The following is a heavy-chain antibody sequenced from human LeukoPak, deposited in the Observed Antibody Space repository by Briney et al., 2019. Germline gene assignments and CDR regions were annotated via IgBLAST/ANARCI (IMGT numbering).Heavy chain of an antibody. J-gene: IGHJ4*02. D-gene: IGHD1-26*01. CDR2: IYYSGST. CDR3: AKNIWELLQ. V-gene: IGHV4-59*01. CDR1: AVSISSYY. Sequence: SETLSLPCTVSAVSISSYYWSWIRQPPGKGLEWIGYIYYSGSTNYNPSLKSQVTISVDTSKNQFSLKLSSVTAADTAVYYCAKNIWELLQWGQGTLVTVSS.